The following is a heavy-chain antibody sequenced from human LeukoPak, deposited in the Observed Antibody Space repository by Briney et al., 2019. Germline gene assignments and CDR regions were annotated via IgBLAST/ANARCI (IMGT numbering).Heavy chain of an antibody. Sequence: SETLSLTCTVSGDSINRHYWTCIRQTPGKGLEWIGYVSYRVSTNYNPSLESRVTISVDTSNNQFSLRLSSVTAADTGVYYCATNAGPAALDAIDIWGQGTIVIVSS. CDR1: GDSINRHY. J-gene: IGHJ3*02. CDR2: VSYRVST. D-gene: IGHD2-2*01. CDR3: ATNAGPAALDAIDI. V-gene: IGHV4-59*08.